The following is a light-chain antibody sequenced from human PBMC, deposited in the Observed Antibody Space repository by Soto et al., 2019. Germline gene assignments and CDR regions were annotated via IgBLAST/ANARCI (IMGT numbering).Light chain of an antibody. CDR2: TYN. J-gene: IGLJ2*01. CDR1: SSNIGGNT. CDR3: AAWDDSLNGVV. V-gene: IGLV1-44*01. Sequence: QSVLTQPPSASGTPGQRVTISCSGSSSNIGGNTINWYQQLPGTAPKLLIYTYNQRPSGVPDRFSGSKSGTSASLAISGLQSEDEADYYCAAWDDSLNGVVFGGGTKVTV.